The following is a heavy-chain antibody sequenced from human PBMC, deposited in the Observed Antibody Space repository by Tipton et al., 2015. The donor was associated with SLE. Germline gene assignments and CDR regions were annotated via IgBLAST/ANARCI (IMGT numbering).Heavy chain of an antibody. CDR2: INHGGST. Sequence: TLSLTCAVSGASFSDYFWTWIRQAPGKGLEWIGEINHGGSTNYNPSLKSRVTISEDTSKNQFSLKLTSVTAADTAIYYCVRGHPHIVVLIGGGWFDPWGQGTLVTVSS. CDR1: GASFSDYF. D-gene: IGHD2-21*01. J-gene: IGHJ5*02. CDR3: VRGHPHIVVLIGGGWFDP. V-gene: IGHV4-34*01.